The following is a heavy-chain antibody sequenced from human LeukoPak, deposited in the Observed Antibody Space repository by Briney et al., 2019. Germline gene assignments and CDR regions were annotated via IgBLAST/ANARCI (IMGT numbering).Heavy chain of an antibody. Sequence: ASVKVSCKASGYTFTSYGISWVRQAPGQGLEWMGWISAYNGNTNYAQKLQVRVTMTTDTSTSTAYMELRSLRSDDTAVYYCAREVSGGSGSSSNYYYYYMDVWAKGPRSPSP. D-gene: IGHD3-10*01. CDR1: GYTFTSYG. CDR3: AREVSGGSGSSSNYYYYYMDV. CDR2: ISAYNGNT. J-gene: IGHJ6*03. V-gene: IGHV1-18*01.